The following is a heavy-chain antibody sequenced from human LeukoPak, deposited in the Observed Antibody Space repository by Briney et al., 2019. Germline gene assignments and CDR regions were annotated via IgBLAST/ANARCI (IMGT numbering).Heavy chain of an antibody. V-gene: IGHV1-2*02. CDR3: ARDITDNWFDP. J-gene: IGHJ5*02. CDR2: INPNSGGT. CDR1: GYTFPDYC. Sequence: ASVKVSCKASGYTFPDYCIHWVRQAPGQGLEWMGWINPNSGGTNYAQKFQGRVTMTRDTSISTAYMELSRLRSDDTAVYYCARDITDNWFDPWGQGTLVSVSS. D-gene: IGHD3-3*01.